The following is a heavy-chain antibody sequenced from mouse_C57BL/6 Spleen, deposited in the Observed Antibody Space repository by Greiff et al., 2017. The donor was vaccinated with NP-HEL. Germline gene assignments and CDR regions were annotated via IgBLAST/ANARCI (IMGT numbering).Heavy chain of an antibody. D-gene: IGHD1-1*01. CDR2: IDPETGGT. CDR1: GYTFTDYE. CDR3: TPYYGSLYFDY. V-gene: IGHV1-15*01. J-gene: IGHJ2*01. Sequence: QVQLQQSGAELVRPGASVTLSCKASGYTFTDYEMHWVKQTPVHGLEWIGAIDPETGGTAYNQKFKGKAILTADKSSSTAYMELRSLTSEDSAVYYCTPYYGSLYFDYWGQGTTLTVSS.